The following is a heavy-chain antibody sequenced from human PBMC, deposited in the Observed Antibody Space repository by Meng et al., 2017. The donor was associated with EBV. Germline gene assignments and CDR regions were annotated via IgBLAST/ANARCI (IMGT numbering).Heavy chain of an antibody. CDR3: ARAEIAAAGRLDY. J-gene: IGHJ4*02. CDR2: IIPIFGTA. CDR1: GGSFSSYA. D-gene: IGHD6-13*01. V-gene: IGHV1-69*06. Sequence: GGDVNVPGSSVTVSCQASGGSFSSYAISWVRPAPGQGLEWMGGIIPIFGTANYAQKFQGRVTITADKSTSTAYMELSSLRSEDTAVYYCARAEIAAAGRLDYWGQGTLVTVSS.